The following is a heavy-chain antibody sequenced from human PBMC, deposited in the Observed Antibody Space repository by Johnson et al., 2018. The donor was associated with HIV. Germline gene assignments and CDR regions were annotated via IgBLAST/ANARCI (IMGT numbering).Heavy chain of an antibody. CDR1: GFTFDDYA. CDR2: ISWNSGSK. Sequence: VQLVESGGGLVQPGRSLRLSCAASGFTFDDYAMHWVRQAPGKGLEWVSGISWNSGSKGYADSVKGRFTISRDNAKNSLYLQMNSLRAEDTALYYCAREGGGNLEAFDIWGQGTLVTVSS. V-gene: IGHV3-9*01. D-gene: IGHD4-23*01. CDR3: AREGGGNLEAFDI. J-gene: IGHJ3*02.